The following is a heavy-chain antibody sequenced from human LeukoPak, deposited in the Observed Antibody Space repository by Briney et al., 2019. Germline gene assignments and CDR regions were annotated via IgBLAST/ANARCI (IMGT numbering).Heavy chain of an antibody. CDR2: IYYSGST. Sequence: WETLSLTCTVSGGSISSYYWSWIRQPPGKGLEWIGHIYYSGSTNYNPSLKSRVTISVDTSKNQFSLKLSSVTAADTAVYYCARELGYCSSTSCFGHFDYWGQGTLVTVSS. CDR3: ARELGYCSSTSCFGHFDY. J-gene: IGHJ4*02. CDR1: GGSISSYY. D-gene: IGHD2-2*01. V-gene: IGHV4-59*01.